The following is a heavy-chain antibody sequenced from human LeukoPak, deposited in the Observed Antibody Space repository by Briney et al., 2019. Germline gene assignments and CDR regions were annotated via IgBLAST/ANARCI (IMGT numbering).Heavy chain of an antibody. CDR2: IYYSGST. D-gene: IGHD3-22*01. V-gene: IGHV4-59*05. CDR1: GGSISSYY. J-gene: IGHJ4*02. Sequence: SETLSLTCTVSGGSISSYYWSWIRQPPGKGLEWIGSIYYSGSTYYNPSLKSRVTISVDTSKNQFSLKLSSVTAADTAVYYCARLSSGYYILYDYWGQGTLVTVSS. CDR3: ARLSSGYYILYDY.